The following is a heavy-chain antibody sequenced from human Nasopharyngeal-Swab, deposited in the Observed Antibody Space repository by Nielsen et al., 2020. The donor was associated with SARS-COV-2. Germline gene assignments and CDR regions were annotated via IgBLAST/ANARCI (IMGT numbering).Heavy chain of an antibody. CDR3: AREFGAGAFGF. D-gene: IGHD3-16*01. V-gene: IGHV3-48*03. CDR1: GFPPSSYE. J-gene: IGHJ4*02. CDR2: ISGGGITI. Sequence: GGSLRLSFAASGFPPSSYELNWVRQAPGKGLEWVASISGGGITIFYADSVKGRFTISRDNAKNSLFLQMNSLRAEDTATYYCAREFGAGAFGFWGQGTQVTVSS.